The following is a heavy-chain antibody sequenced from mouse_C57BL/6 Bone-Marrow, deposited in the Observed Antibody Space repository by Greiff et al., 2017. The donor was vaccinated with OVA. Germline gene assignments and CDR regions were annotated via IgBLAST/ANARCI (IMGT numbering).Heavy chain of an antibody. Sequence: QVHVKQPGAELVKPGASVKMSCKASGYTFTSYWITWVKQRPGQGLEWIGDIYPGSGSTNYNEKFKSKATLTVDTSSSTAYMQLSSLTSEDSAVYYCARGEGLLLRYFDVWGTGTTVTVSS. CDR1: GYTFTSYW. J-gene: IGHJ1*03. V-gene: IGHV1-55*01. CDR3: ARGEGLLLRYFDV. D-gene: IGHD1-1*01. CDR2: IYPGSGST.